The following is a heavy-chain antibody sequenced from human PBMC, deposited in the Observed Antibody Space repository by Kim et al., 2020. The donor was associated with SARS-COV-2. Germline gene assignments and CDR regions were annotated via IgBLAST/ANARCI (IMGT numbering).Heavy chain of an antibody. CDR1: GGSFSGYY. CDR3: ARGGKYGNLSGSYYNSRFDP. V-gene: IGHV4-34*01. D-gene: IGHD3-10*01. Sequence: SETLSLTCAVYGGSFSGYYWSWIRQPPGKGLEWIGEINHSGSTNYNPSLKSRVTISVDTSKNQFSLKLSSVTAADTAVYYCARGGKYGNLSGSYYNSRFDPWGQGTLVTVSS. CDR2: INHSGST. J-gene: IGHJ5*02.